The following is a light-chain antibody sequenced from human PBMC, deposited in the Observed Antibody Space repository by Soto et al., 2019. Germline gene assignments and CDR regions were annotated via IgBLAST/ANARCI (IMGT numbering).Light chain of an antibody. V-gene: IGLV2-11*01. J-gene: IGLJ1*01. CDR3: CSYAGSYTYV. Sequence: SALTQPRSVSGSPGQSVTISCTGTSSDVGGYNYVSWYQQHPGEAPKLMIYDFTKRPSGVPDRFSGSKSGNTASLTISGLQAEDEADYYCCSYAGSYTYVFGTGTKATVL. CDR2: DFT. CDR1: SSDVGGYNY.